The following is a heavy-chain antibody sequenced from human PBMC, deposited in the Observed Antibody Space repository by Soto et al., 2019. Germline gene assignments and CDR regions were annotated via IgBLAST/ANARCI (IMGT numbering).Heavy chain of an antibody. J-gene: IGHJ2*01. CDR2: MNPNSGNT. V-gene: IGHV1-8*01. CDR3: ARRALISGSYLPGWYFDL. D-gene: IGHD1-26*01. CDR1: GYTFTSYD. Sequence: QVQLVQSGAEVKKPGASVKVSCKASGYTFTSYDINWVRQATGQGLEWMGWMNPNSGNTGYAQKFQGRVTMTRNXFIXTXSMELSSLRSEDTAVYYCARRALISGSYLPGWYFDLWGRGTLVTVSS.